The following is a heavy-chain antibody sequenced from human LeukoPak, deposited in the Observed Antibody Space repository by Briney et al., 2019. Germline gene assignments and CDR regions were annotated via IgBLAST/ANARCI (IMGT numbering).Heavy chain of an antibody. Sequence: ASVKVSCKASGYIFTSYGISWVRQAPGQGLEWMGWISAYNGNTNYAQKLQGRVTMTTDTSTSTAYMELRSLRSDDTAVYYCARGPEYYYGSGSYDYYGMDVWGQGTTVTVSS. V-gene: IGHV1-18*01. J-gene: IGHJ6*02. D-gene: IGHD3-10*01. CDR3: ARGPEYYYGSGSYDYYGMDV. CDR2: ISAYNGNT. CDR1: GYIFTSYG.